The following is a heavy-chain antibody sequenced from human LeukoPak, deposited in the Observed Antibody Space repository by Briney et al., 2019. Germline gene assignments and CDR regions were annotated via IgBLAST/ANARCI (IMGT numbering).Heavy chain of an antibody. D-gene: IGHD3-3*01. J-gene: IGHJ6*03. V-gene: IGHV1-8*03. CDR2: TNPNSGNT. Sequence: GASVKVSCKASGYTFTSYDINWVRQATGQGLEWMGWTNPNSGNTGYAQKFQGRVTITRNTSISTAYMELSSLRSEDTAVYYCARGVRAIFGVVYYYYMDVWGKGTTVTVSS. CDR1: GYTFTSYD. CDR3: ARGVRAIFGVVYYYYMDV.